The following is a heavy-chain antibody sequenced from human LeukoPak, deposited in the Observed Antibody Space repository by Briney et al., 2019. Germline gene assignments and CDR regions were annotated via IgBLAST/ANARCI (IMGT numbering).Heavy chain of an antibody. J-gene: IGHJ4*02. V-gene: IGHV1-2*02. CDR1: GYTFTSYY. Sequence: ASVKVSCKASGYTFTSYYMHWVRQAPGQGLEWMGWINPNSGGTNYAQKFQGRVTMTRDTSISTAYMELSRLRSDDTAVYYCARALGYCSGGSCHTWGQGTLVTVSS. CDR2: INPNSGGT. CDR3: ARALGYCSGGSCHT. D-gene: IGHD2-15*01.